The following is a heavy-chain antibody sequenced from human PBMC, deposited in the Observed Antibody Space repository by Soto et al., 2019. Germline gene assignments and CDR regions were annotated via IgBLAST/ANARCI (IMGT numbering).Heavy chain of an antibody. D-gene: IGHD3-22*01. CDR2: IWYDGSNK. CDR1: GFTFSSYG. CDR3: ARDSHDSSGFGYYYYYGMDV. V-gene: IGHV3-33*01. J-gene: IGHJ6*02. Sequence: QVQLVESGGGVVQPGRSLRLSCAASGFTFSSYGMHWVRQAPGKGLEWVAVIWYDGSNKYYADSVKGRFTISRDNSKNTLYLQMHSLRAEDTAVYYCARDSHDSSGFGYYYYYGMDVWGQGTTVTVSS.